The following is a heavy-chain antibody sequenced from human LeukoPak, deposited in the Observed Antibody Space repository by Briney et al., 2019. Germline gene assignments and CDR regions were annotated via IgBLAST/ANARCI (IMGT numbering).Heavy chain of an antibody. CDR1: GFTFDDYG. CDR2: ISGSGGST. D-gene: IGHD2-2*01. J-gene: IGHJ4*02. V-gene: IGHV3-23*01. Sequence: GGSLRLSCVASGFTFDDYGMHWVRQAPGKGLEWVSAISGSGGSTYYADSVKGRFTISRDNSKNTLYLQMNSLRAEDTAVYYCAKDDIVVVPAANDYWGQGTLVTVSS. CDR3: AKDDIVVVPAANDY.